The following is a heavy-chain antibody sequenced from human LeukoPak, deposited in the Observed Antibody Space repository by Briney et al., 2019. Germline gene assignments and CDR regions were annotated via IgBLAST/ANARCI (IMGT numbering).Heavy chain of an antibody. CDR1: GGTFTSYA. D-gene: IGHD5-24*01. CDR2: IIPIFGTA. CDR3: ARGEARWLQFFDY. Sequence: GASVKVSCKASGGTFTSYAISWVRQAPGQGLDWMGGIIPIFGTANYAQKFQGRVTITADESTSTAYMELSSLRSEDTAVYYCARGEARWLQFFDYWGQGTLVTVSS. V-gene: IGHV1-69*13. J-gene: IGHJ4*02.